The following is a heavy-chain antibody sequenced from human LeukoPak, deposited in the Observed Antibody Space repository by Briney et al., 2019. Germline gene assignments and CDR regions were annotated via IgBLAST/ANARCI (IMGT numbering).Heavy chain of an antibody. CDR1: GFTFSSYA. V-gene: IGHV3-30-3*01. D-gene: IGHD3-3*01. CDR3: ARNIHYDFWSGYRYYYYYGMDV. J-gene: IGHJ6*02. CDR2: ISYDGSNK. Sequence: GGSLRLSCAASGFTFSSYAMHWVRQAPGKGLEWVAVISYDGSNKHYADSVKGRFTISRDNSKNTLYLQMNSLRAEDTAVYYCARNIHYDFWSGYRYYYYYGMDVWGQGTTVTVSS.